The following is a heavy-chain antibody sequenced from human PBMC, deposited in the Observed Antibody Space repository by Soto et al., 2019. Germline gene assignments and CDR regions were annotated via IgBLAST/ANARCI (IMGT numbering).Heavy chain of an antibody. CDR3: VRDEATGRGWVDRDF. Sequence: VQLVESGGGLVQPGGSLRLSCAASGFTLSGYAMNWVRQAPGKGLEWVAFISSSGKTISYADSVMGRFTISKDIAKNSLYLQMNSLRNEDTAVYYCVRDEATGRGWVDRDFWGQGTLVTVSS. CDR2: ISSSGKTI. V-gene: IGHV3-48*02. D-gene: IGHD2-15*01. J-gene: IGHJ4*02. CDR1: GFTLSGYA.